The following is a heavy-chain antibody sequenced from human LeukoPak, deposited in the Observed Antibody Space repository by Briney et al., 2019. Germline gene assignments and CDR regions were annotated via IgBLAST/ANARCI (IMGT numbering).Heavy chain of an antibody. J-gene: IGHJ4*02. CDR2: IYSDNT. Sequence: GGSLRLSCTVSGFTVSSNSMSWVRQAPGKGLEWVSFIYSDNTHYSDSVKGRFTISRDNSKNTLYLQMNSLGAEDTAVYYCAISNDYNDYYFDYWGQGTLVTVSS. D-gene: IGHD4-17*01. V-gene: IGHV3-66*03. CDR3: AISNDYNDYYFDY. CDR1: GFTVSSNS.